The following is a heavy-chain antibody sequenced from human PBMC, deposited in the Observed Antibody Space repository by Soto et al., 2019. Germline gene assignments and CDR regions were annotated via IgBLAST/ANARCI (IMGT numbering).Heavy chain of an antibody. CDR1: GFTVSSNY. CDR2: IYSGGST. V-gene: IGHV3-53*01. D-gene: IGHD3-22*01. CDR3: ARDRVESGYPEYFQH. Sequence: EVQLVESGGGLIQPGGSLRLSCAASGFTVSSNYMSWVRQAPGKGLEWVSVIYSGGSTYYADSVKGRFTISRGNSKNTLYLQMNSLRAEDTAVYYCARDRVESGYPEYFQHWVQGTLVTVSS. J-gene: IGHJ1*01.